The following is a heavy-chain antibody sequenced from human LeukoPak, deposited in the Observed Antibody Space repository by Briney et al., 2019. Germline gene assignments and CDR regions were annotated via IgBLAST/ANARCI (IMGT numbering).Heavy chain of an antibody. D-gene: IGHD1-1*01. CDR1: GGSFRGYY. J-gene: IGHJ4*02. Sequence: SETLSLTCAVYGGSFRGYYWSWIRQPPGKGLEWIGEINHSGSTKYNPSLKSRVTISLETSKKKFSLKLNCVTAADTAVYYCARRPTGDPKFDYWGQGTLVTVSS. V-gene: IGHV4-34*01. CDR3: ARRPTGDPKFDY. CDR2: INHSGST.